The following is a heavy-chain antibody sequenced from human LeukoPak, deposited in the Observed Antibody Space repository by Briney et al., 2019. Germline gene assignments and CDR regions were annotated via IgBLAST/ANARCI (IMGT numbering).Heavy chain of an antibody. V-gene: IGHV5-51*01. CDR1: GYSFTSYW. CDR2: IYPGDSDT. D-gene: IGHD6-19*01. Sequence: GESLKISCKGSGYSFTSYWIGWVRQMPGKGLEWMGIIYPGDSDTRYSPSFQGQVTISADKSISTAYLQWSSLEASDTAMYYCARHRGSSGWYGYYYYYMDVWGKGTTVTVSS. J-gene: IGHJ6*03. CDR3: ARHRGSSGWYGYYYYYMDV.